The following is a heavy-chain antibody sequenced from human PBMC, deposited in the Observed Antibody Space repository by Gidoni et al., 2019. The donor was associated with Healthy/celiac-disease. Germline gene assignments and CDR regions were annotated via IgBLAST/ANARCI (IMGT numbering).Heavy chain of an antibody. CDR3: ARLIYGDYFDY. J-gene: IGHJ4*02. V-gene: IGHV1-46*01. CDR2: INPSGGST. CDR1: GYTFTTYY. D-gene: IGHD4-17*01. Sequence: QVQLVQSGAEVKKPGASVKVSCKASGYTFTTYYIHWVRQAPGQGLEWMGIINPSGGSTSYAQKFQGRVTMTRDTSTSTVYMELSSLRSEDTAVYYCARLIYGDYFDYWGQGTLVTVSS.